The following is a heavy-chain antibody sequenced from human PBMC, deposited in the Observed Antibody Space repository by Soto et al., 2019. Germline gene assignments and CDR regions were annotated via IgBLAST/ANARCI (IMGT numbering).Heavy chain of an antibody. CDR1: GGTFSTYT. CDR3: ALGDNGDFFAF. Sequence: QVQVVQSGAEVKKPGSSVKVSCKTSGGTFSTYTLSWVRQAPGQGPEWMGRIIPILDITNYAQKFQGRFKTTADKSTRTAYMDLSSLRLEDTALYYCALGDNGDFFAFWGQGTLRSVSS. V-gene: IGHV1-69*02. D-gene: IGHD4-17*01. CDR2: IIPILDIT. J-gene: IGHJ4*02.